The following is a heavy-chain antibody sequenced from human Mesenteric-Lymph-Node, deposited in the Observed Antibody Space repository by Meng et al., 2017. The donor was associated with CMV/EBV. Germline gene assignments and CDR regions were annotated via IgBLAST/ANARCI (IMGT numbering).Heavy chain of an antibody. CDR2: ISSSGSTI. Sequence: GESLKISCVASGFTFSSYAMHWVRQAPGKGLEWVSYISSSGSTIYYADSVKGRFTISRDNAKNSLYLQMNSLRAEDTAVYYCARDPTYYYDSSGYGPIDYWGQGTLVTVSS. D-gene: IGHD3-22*01. V-gene: IGHV3-48*04. J-gene: IGHJ4*02. CDR1: GFTFSSYA. CDR3: ARDPTYYYDSSGYGPIDY.